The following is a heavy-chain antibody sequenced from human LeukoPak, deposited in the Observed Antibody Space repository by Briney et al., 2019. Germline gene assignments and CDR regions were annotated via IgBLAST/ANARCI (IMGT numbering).Heavy chain of an antibody. CDR2: ISAYNGNT. V-gene: IGHV1-18*01. J-gene: IGHJ5*02. CDR3: ARDGRHRYYYDRSGNYGSWFDP. Sequence: ASVKVSCKASGYTFTSYGISWVRQAPGQGLEWMGWISAYNGNTNYAQKLQGRVTMTTDTSTSTAYMELRSLRSDDTAVYYRARDGRHRYYYDRSGNYGSWFDPWGQGTLVTVSS. D-gene: IGHD3-22*01. CDR1: GYTFTSYG.